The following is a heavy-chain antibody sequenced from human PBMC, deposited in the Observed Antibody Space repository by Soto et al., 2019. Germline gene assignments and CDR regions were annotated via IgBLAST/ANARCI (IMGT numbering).Heavy chain of an antibody. Sequence: GGSLRLSCAASGFTVSSNYMNWVRQAPGKGLEWVSSISPSSSYIYYADSVKGRFTISRDNAKNSLYLQMNSLRAEDTAVYYCARDLAMVRGVPHYFDYWGQGTLVTVSS. V-gene: IGHV3-21*01. D-gene: IGHD3-10*01. CDR2: ISPSSSYI. CDR3: ARDLAMVRGVPHYFDY. CDR1: GFTVSSNY. J-gene: IGHJ4*02.